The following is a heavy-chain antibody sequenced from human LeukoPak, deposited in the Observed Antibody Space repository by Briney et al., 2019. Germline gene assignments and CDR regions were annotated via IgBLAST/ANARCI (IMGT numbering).Heavy chain of an antibody. D-gene: IGHD3-22*01. J-gene: IGHJ4*02. Sequence: PGGSLRLSCAASGFTFSSYSMNWVRQAPGKGLEWVSYISSSSSTIYYADSVKGRLTISRDNSKNTLFLQMNSLRADDTAVYYCARDPGYDSSGYWGYWGQGTLVTVSS. CDR3: ARDPGYDSSGYWGY. V-gene: IGHV3-48*01. CDR1: GFTFSSYS. CDR2: ISSSSSTI.